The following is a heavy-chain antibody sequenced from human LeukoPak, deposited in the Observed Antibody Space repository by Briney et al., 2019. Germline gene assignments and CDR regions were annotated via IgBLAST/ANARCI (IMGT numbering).Heavy chain of an antibody. Sequence: GGSLRLSCAASGFTFSSYAMSWVRQAPGTGLEWVSAISGSGGSTYYADSVKGRFTISRDNSKNTLYLQMNSLRAEDTAVYYCAKLLLPASYDILTCYGYWGQGTLVTVSS. V-gene: IGHV3-23*01. CDR3: AKLLLPASYDILTCYGY. CDR1: GFTFSSYA. CDR2: ISGSGGST. D-gene: IGHD3-9*01. J-gene: IGHJ4*02.